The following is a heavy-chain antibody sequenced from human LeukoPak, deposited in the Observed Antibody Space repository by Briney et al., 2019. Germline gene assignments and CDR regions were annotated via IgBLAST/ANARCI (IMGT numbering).Heavy chain of an antibody. J-gene: IGHJ5*02. CDR1: GLTFSDAW. CDR2: IRSKVDGGTA. Sequence: GGSLRLSCGVSGLTFSDAWLTWVRQGPGKGLEWVGLIRSKVDGGTADYATTVKGRFTISRDDSKNMLHLQMNGLKTEDTAIYYCTKDLPFTAGGVIVHWGQGALVTVSS. D-gene: IGHD3-16*01. V-gene: IGHV3-15*01. CDR3: TKDLPFTAGGVIVH.